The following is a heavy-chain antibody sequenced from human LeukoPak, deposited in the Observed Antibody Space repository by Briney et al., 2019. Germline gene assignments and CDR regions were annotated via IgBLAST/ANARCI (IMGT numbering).Heavy chain of an antibody. CDR1: GGSISSISYY. Sequence: SETLSLTCTVSGGSISSISYYWGWIRQPPGKGPEWIGIISSTGNTYYSPSLKSRLAISVDTSKNHFSLKLTSVTAADTAVFYCARLHWGSGGSGSFDFWGQGTLVTVSS. CDR3: ARLHWGSGGSGSFDF. J-gene: IGHJ4*02. D-gene: IGHD7-27*01. CDR2: ISSTGNT. V-gene: IGHV4-39*02.